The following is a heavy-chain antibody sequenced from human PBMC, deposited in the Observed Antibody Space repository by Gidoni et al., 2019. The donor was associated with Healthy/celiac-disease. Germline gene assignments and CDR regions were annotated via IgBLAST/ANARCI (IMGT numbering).Heavy chain of an antibody. CDR2: IKSKTDGGTT. CDR1: GFNFSNAW. Sequence: EVQLVESGGGLVKPGGSLRLSCAASGFNFSNAWMNWVRQAPGKGLEWVGRIKSKTDGGTTDYAAPVKGRFTISRDDSKNTLYLQMNSLKTEDTAVYYCTTLPYYDFWSGYYLARVEGTTIDYWGQGTLVTVSS. D-gene: IGHD3-3*01. V-gene: IGHV3-15*07. CDR3: TTLPYYDFWSGYYLARVEGTTIDY. J-gene: IGHJ4*02.